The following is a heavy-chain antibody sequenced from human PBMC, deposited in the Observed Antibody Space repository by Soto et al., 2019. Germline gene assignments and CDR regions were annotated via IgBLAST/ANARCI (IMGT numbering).Heavy chain of an antibody. CDR2: IYYSGST. D-gene: IGHD1-26*01. CDR1: GGSISSGGYY. V-gene: IGHV4-31*03. CDR3: ARASRGLQPVDY. J-gene: IGHJ4*02. Sequence: QVQLQESGPGLVKPSQTLSLTCTVSGGSISSGGYYWSWIRQHPGKGLEWIGYIYYSGSTYYNPSLKSRVNISVDTSTNQFSLKLSSVTAADTAVYYCARASRGLQPVDYWGQGTLVTVSS.